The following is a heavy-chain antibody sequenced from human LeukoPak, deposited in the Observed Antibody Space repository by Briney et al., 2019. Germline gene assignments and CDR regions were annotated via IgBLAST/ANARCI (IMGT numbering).Heavy chain of an antibody. CDR2: INSDGSST. D-gene: IGHD3-9*01. Sequence: GGSLRLSCAASGFTFSNYWRHWVRQAPGKGLVWVSRINSDGSSTRYADSVKGRFTISRDNAKNTLYLQMNSLRAEDTAVYYCTRELDWLPTLDYWGQGTLVTVSS. J-gene: IGHJ4*02. CDR3: TRELDWLPTLDY. CDR1: GFTFSNYW. V-gene: IGHV3-74*01.